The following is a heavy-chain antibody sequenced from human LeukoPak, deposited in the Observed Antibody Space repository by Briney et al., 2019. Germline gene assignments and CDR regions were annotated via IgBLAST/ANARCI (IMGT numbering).Heavy chain of an antibody. CDR1: GGSISSYY. CDR2: IYTSGST. CDR3: ARELGYCSGGSCDNKGYYYYGMDV. V-gene: IGHV4-4*07. D-gene: IGHD2-15*01. Sequence: SETLSLTCTVSGGSISSYYWSWIRQPAGKGLEWIGRIYTSGSTNYNPSLMSRVTMSVDTSKNQFSLKLSSATAADTAVYYCARELGYCSGGSCDNKGYYYYGMDVWGQGTTVTVSS. J-gene: IGHJ6*02.